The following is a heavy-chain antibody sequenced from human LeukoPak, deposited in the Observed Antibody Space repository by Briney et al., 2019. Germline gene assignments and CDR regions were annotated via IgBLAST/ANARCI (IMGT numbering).Heavy chain of an antibody. D-gene: IGHD3-10*01. CDR3: TRSGY. J-gene: IGHJ4*02. CDR1: GFTFSIFE. Sequence: GGSLRLSCAASGFTFSIFEMNWVRQAPGKGLEWVSYISSGGSTIYYADSVKGRFTISRDNAKNSLYLQMNSLRAEDTAVYYCTRSGYWGQGTLVTVSS. V-gene: IGHV3-48*03. CDR2: ISSGGSTI.